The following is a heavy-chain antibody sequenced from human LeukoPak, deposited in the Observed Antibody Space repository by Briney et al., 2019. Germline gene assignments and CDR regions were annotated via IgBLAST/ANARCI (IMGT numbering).Heavy chain of an antibody. CDR2: ISGSGGST. Sequence: PGGSLRLSCAASGFTFSSYAMSWVRQAPGKGLEWVSAISGSGGSTYYADSVKGRFTIPRDNSKNTLYLQMNSLRAEDTAVYYCAKWSWYSSWFHPWGQGTLVTVSS. V-gene: IGHV3-23*01. J-gene: IGHJ5*02. CDR3: AKWSWYSSWFHP. D-gene: IGHD6-13*01. CDR1: GFTFSSYA.